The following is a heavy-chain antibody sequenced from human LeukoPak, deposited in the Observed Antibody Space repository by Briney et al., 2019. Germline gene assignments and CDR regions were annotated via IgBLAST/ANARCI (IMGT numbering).Heavy chain of an antibody. CDR3: ARQGITTHLDY. CDR1: GGSNSSSSCY. Sequence: SETLSLTCTVSGGSNSSSSCYWGWIRQPPGKGLEWIGSIYYSGSTYYNPSLKSRVIISVDTSKNQFSLKLSSVTAADTAVYYCARQGITTHLDYWGQGTLVTVSS. V-gene: IGHV4-39*01. CDR2: IYYSGST. J-gene: IGHJ4*02. D-gene: IGHD4-11*01.